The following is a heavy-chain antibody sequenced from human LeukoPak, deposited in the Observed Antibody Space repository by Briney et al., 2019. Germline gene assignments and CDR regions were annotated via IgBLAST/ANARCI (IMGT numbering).Heavy chain of an antibody. CDR2: INHSGST. CDR3: ARVSSDFWSGYYTRLTQYYFDY. Sequence: SETLSLTCTVSGYSLSSGYYWSWIRQPPGEGLEWIGEINHSGSTNYNPSLKSRVTISVDTSKNQFSLKLSSVTAADTAVYYCARVSSDFWSGYYTRLTQYYFDYWGQGTLVTVSS. V-gene: IGHV4-34*01. CDR1: GYSLSSGYY. D-gene: IGHD3-3*01. J-gene: IGHJ4*02.